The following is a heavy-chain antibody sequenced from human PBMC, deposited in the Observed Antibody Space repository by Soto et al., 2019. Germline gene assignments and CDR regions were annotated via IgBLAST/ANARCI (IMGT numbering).Heavy chain of an antibody. CDR2: ISAYNGNT. J-gene: IGHJ6*03. D-gene: IGHD2-2*01. CDR1: GYTFTSYG. CDR3: AREGAPASIVSTKLYYYSYMDV. V-gene: IGHV1-18*01. Sequence: ASVKVSCKASGYTFTSYGISWVRQAPGQGLEWMGWISAYNGNTNYAQKLQGRVTMTTDTSTSTAYMELRSLRSDDTAVYYCAREGAPASIVSTKLYYYSYMDVWGKGTTVTVSS.